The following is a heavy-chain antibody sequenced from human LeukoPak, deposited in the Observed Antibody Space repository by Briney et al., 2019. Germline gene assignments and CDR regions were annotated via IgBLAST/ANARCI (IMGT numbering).Heavy chain of an antibody. CDR3: ARLELRDYFDY. CDR2: IYSGGST. Sequence: GGSLRLSCAASGFTVSSNCMSWVRQAPGKGLEWVSVIYSGGSTYYADSVKGRFTISRDNSKNTLYLQMNSLRAEDTAVYYCARLELRDYFDYWGQGTLVTVSS. J-gene: IGHJ4*02. V-gene: IGHV3-53*01. D-gene: IGHD1-7*01. CDR1: GFTVSSNC.